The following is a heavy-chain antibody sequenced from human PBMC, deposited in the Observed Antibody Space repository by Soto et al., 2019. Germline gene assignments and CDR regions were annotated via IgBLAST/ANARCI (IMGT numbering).Heavy chain of an antibody. Sequence: PGGSLRLSCAASGFTFSSYGMHWVRQAPGKGLEWVAVISYGGSNKYYADSVKGRFTISRDNSKNTLYLQMNSLRAEDTAVYYCAKDSPLDDYGSGSYYDYWGQGTLVTVS. CDR2: ISYGGSNK. CDR3: AKDSPLDDYGSGSYYDY. D-gene: IGHD3-10*01. J-gene: IGHJ4*02. V-gene: IGHV3-30*18. CDR1: GFTFSSYG.